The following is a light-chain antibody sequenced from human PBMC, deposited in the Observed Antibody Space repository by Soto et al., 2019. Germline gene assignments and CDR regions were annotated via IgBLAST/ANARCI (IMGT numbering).Light chain of an antibody. V-gene: IGLV1-40*01. J-gene: IGLJ1*01. Sequence: QAVVTQPPSVSGAPGQRVTMSCTGSSSNIGAGYDVHWYQQLPGTAPKLLISGNTNRPSGVPDRFSGSKSGTSASLAITGLQAEDEAHYYCQSYDSSLSGYVFGTGTKLTVL. CDR3: QSYDSSLSGYV. CDR2: GNT. CDR1: SSNIGAGYD.